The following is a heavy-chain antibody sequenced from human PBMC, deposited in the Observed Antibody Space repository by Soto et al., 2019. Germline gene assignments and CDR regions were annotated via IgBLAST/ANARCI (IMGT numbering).Heavy chain of an antibody. V-gene: IGHV4-30-4*01. J-gene: IGHJ5*02. CDR3: ARVPRGGYNWFDP. CDR2: IYYSGST. D-gene: IGHD2-15*01. CDR1: GGSISSGDYY. Sequence: QVQLQESGPGLVKPSQTLSLTCTVSGGSISSGDYYWSWIHQPPGKGLDWIGYIYYSGSTYYNPSLGSRFTISVDTSKNQFSLKQSSVTAADTAVYYCARVPRGGYNWFDPWGQGTLVTVSS.